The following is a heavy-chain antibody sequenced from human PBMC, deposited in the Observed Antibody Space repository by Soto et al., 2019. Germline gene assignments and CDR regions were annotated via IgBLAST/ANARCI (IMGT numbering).Heavy chain of an antibody. J-gene: IGHJ6*03. D-gene: IGHD2-2*01. V-gene: IGHV4-59*08. CDR3: ARTYCSSTSCYPNNVPYYMDV. CDR2: IYYSGST. CDR1: GGSISSYY. Sequence: SETLSLTCTVSGGSISSYYWSWIRQPPGKGLEWIGYIYYSGSTNYNPSLKSRVSISVDTSKNQFSLKLSSVTAADTAVYYCARTYCSSTSCYPNNVPYYMDVWGKGTTVTVSS.